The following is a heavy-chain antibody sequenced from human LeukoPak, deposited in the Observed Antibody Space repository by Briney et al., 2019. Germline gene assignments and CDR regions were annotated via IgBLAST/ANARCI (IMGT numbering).Heavy chain of an antibody. CDR2: IIPIFGTA. V-gene: IGHV1-69*13. J-gene: IGHJ6*03. CDR1: GGTFSSYA. CDR3: ARKSGLWSGYYYMDV. D-gene: IGHD3-3*01. Sequence: SVKVSCKASGGTFSSYAISWVRQAPGQGLERVGGIIPIFGTANYAQKFQGRVTITADESTSIAYMELSSLRSEDTAVYYCARKSGLWSGYYYMDVWGKGTTVTVSS.